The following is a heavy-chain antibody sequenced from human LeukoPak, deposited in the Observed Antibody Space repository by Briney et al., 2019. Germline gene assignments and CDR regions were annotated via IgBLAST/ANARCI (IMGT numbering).Heavy chain of an antibody. D-gene: IGHD4-17*01. CDR3: ARSGYGDYPHVIWYFDL. CDR2: IIPVFGTV. CDR1: GGTFSYHA. V-gene: IGHV1-69*05. J-gene: IGHJ2*01. Sequence: SVKVSCKASGGTFSYHAISWVGQAPGQGLEWIGGIIPVFGTVTYAQKFQSRVTITTDVSTTTAYMDLSSLRSEDTAVYYCARSGYGDYPHVIWYFDLWGRGTLVTVSS.